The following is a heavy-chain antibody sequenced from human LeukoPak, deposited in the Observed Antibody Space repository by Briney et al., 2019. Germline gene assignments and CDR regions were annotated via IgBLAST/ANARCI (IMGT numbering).Heavy chain of an antibody. D-gene: IGHD6-6*01. CDR3: AKGRAARRGFYYYYYMDV. Sequence: GGSLRLSCAASGFTFSSYAMSWVRQAPGKGLEWVSAISGSGGSTYYADSVKGRFTISRDNSKNTLYLQMNSLGAEDTAVYYCAKGRAARRGFYYYYYMDVWGKGTTVTVSS. CDR2: ISGSGGST. J-gene: IGHJ6*03. CDR1: GFTFSSYA. V-gene: IGHV3-23*01.